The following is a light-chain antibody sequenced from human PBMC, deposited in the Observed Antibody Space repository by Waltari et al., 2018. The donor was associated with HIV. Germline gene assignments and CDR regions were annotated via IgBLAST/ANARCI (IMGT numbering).Light chain of an antibody. V-gene: IGKV3-11*01. Sequence: EIVLTQSPATLSLSPGERATLSCGASRSVRYYFNWYQHKPGQAPSLRIFYASERATGSPASFSCSGSGSDFTRTFSSLEPEDFAVYYCQQRGDWPTFCQGTRLEIK. CDR2: YAS. J-gene: IGKJ2*01. CDR1: RSVRYY. CDR3: QQRGDWPT.